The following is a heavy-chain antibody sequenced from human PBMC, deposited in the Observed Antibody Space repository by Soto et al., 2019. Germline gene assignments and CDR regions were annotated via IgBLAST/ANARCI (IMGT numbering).Heavy chain of an antibody. J-gene: IGHJ6*02. CDR3: ARGVDASVEPPDDYYYYGMDV. Sequence: QVQLVQSGAEVKKPGSSVKVSCKASGGTFSSYAISWVRQAPGQGLEWRVGIIPICGTANYSQKFQGRVTLTADESTSTAYMELSSLRSEDTALYYCARGVDASVEPPDDYYYYGMDVWGQGTTVTVAS. CDR1: GGTFSSYA. CDR2: IIPICGTA. V-gene: IGHV1-69*01. D-gene: IGHD1-1*01.